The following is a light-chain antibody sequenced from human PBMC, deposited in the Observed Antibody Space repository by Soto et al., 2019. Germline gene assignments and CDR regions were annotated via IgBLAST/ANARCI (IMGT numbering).Light chain of an antibody. V-gene: IGKV1-12*01. CDR2: GAS. Sequence: DIHMTQSPPSVSASVRGIVSIACRASQDVGKWLAWYQQKPGKAPTLLIHGASSLQSGVPPRYSGSGSGTDFTLVISSLQAEDFATYFCQQGDSFPFTFGGGTKVDI. CDR3: QQGDSFPFT. CDR1: QDVGKW. J-gene: IGKJ4*01.